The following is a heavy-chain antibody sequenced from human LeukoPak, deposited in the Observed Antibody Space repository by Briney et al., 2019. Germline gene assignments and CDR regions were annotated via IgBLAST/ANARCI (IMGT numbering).Heavy chain of an antibody. Sequence: GGSLRLSCAASGFTFNNAWMSWVRQAPGKGLEWVGRIKRKTDGGTTDYAAPVKGRFTISRDDSKNTLYLQMNSLKTEDTAVYYCTTSNFGSPFDYWGQGTLVTVSS. CDR1: GFTFNNAW. D-gene: IGHD3-3*01. CDR2: IKRKTDGGTT. J-gene: IGHJ4*02. V-gene: IGHV3-15*01. CDR3: TTSNFGSPFDY.